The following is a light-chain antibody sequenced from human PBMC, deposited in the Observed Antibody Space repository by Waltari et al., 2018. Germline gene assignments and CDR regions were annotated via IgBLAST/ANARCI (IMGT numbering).Light chain of an antibody. V-gene: IGKV3-15*01. CDR3: HQYNDGPPFN. CDR2: GAS. J-gene: IGKJ2*01. Sequence: EIVMTQSPATLSVSPGERAILSWRARQSVTTNLSWYQKKPGQAPRLLIYGASTRATDIPARLSGSGSGTEFTLTISSLQSEDCAVYYCHQYNDGPPFNFGQGTKLEIK. CDR1: QSVTTN.